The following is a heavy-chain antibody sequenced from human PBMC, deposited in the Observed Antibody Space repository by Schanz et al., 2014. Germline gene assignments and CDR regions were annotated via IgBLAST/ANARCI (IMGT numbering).Heavy chain of an antibody. CDR2: ISGSGGST. CDR3: RLWFGELYYGMDV. Sequence: EVQLVESGGGLVQPGGSLRLSCAASGFTFSDHYMEWVRQAPGKGLEWVSAISGSGGSTYYADSVKGRFTISRDNSKNTLYLQMNSLRAEDTAVYYCRLWFGELYYGMDVWGQGTTVTVSS. V-gene: IGHV3-23*04. J-gene: IGHJ6*02. CDR1: GFTFSDHY. D-gene: IGHD3-10*01.